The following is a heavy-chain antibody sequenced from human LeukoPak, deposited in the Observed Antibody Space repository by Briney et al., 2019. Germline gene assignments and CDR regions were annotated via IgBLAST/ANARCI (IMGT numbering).Heavy chain of an antibody. J-gene: IGHJ4*02. CDR2: ISGSGGST. D-gene: IGHD3-3*01. V-gene: IGHV3-23*01. Sequence: GGSPRLSCAASGFTFSSYAMSWVRQAPGKGLEWVSAISGSGGSTYYADSVKGRFTISRDNSKNTLYLQMNSLRAEDTAVYYCAKQTYYDFWSGYFYWGQGTLVTVSS. CDR1: GFTFSSYA. CDR3: AKQTYYDFWSGYFY.